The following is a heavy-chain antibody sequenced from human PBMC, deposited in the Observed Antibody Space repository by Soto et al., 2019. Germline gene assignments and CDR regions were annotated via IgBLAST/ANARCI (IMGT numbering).Heavy chain of an antibody. V-gene: IGHV1-18*04. J-gene: IGHJ4*02. CDR2: ISAYNGDT. CDR1: GYTFTNHA. Sequence: ASVKVSCKTSGYTFTNHAVNCVRQAPGQGLEWMGWISAYNGDTDYAQKFQDRVTMTIDTSTNTVFMELRSLRSDDTAVYYCARDNPPLYYFETDGPQTHWGQGTLVTVSS. CDR3: ARDNPPLYYFETDGPQTH. D-gene: IGHD3-9*01.